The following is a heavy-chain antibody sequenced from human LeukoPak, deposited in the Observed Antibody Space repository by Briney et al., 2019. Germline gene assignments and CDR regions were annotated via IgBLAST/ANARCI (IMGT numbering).Heavy chain of an antibody. CDR1: GYTFTSYG. D-gene: IGHD2-2*01. CDR3: ARGPTSRIVVVPDENWFDP. CDR2: ISAYNGNT. Sequence: SVKVSCKASGYTFTSYGISWVRQAPGQGLEWMGWISAYNGNTNYAQKLQGRVTMTTDTSTSTAYMELRSLRSDDTAVYYCARGPTSRIVVVPDENWFDPWGQGTLVTVSS. V-gene: IGHV1-18*01. J-gene: IGHJ5*02.